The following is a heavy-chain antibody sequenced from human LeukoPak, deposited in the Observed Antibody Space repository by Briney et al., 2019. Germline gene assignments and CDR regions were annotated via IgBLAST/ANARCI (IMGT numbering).Heavy chain of an antibody. V-gene: IGHV3-23*01. CDR2: ISGSGGST. Sequence: GGSLRLSCAASGFTFSSFAMSWVRQAPGKGLEWVSIISGSGGSTHYADSVKGRFTISRDRSKNTLYLQMTSLRADDTAVYYCASLGGRGLAPNDYWGQGSLVTVSS. J-gene: IGHJ4*02. CDR3: ASLGGRGLAPNDY. CDR1: GFTFSSFA. D-gene: IGHD3-16*01.